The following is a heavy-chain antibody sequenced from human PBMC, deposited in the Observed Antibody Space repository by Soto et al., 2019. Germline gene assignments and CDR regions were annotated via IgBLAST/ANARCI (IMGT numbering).Heavy chain of an antibody. CDR2: ISGSGGST. J-gene: IGHJ6*03. V-gene: IGHV3-23*01. CDR3: AKASLYCSSTSCYRLDYYYMDV. Sequence: LSLTCAASGFTFSSYAMSWVRQAPGKGLEWVSAISGSGGSTYYADSVKGRFTISRDNSKNTLYLQMNSLRAEDTAVYYCAKASLYCSSTSCYRLDYYYMDVWGKGTTVTVSS. CDR1: GFTFSSYA. D-gene: IGHD2-2*01.